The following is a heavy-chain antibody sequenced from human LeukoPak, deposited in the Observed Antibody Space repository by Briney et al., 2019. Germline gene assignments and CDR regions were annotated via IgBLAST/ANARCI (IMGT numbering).Heavy chain of an antibody. J-gene: IGHJ4*02. CDR3: ARGHNFGRLHPFDY. CDR1: GFTFRNYG. V-gene: IGHV3-30*03. Sequence: GGSLRLSCAASGFTFRNYGMHWVRQAPGKGLEWVAVISIDGSEKYYADSVKGRFTISRDNSKNTLYLQMNSLRAEDTAVYYCARGHNFGRLHPFDYWGQGTLVTVSS. CDR2: ISIDGSEK. D-gene: IGHD3-9*01.